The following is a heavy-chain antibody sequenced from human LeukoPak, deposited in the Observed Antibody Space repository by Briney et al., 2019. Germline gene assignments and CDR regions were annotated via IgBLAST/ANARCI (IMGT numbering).Heavy chain of an antibody. D-gene: IGHD6-19*01. J-gene: IGHJ3*02. CDR3: ARGRGELWRSGWPDAFDI. CDR1: GYTFTSYD. V-gene: IGHV1-8*01. Sequence: ASVKVSCKASGYTFTSYDINWVRQATRQGLEWMGWMNPNSGNTGYAQKFQGRVTMTRNTSISTAYMELSSLRSEDTAVYYCARGRGELWRSGWPDAFDIWGQGTMVTVSS. CDR2: MNPNSGNT.